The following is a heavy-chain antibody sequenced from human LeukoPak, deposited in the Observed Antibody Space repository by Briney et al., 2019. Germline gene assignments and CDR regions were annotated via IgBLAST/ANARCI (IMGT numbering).Heavy chain of an antibody. J-gene: IGHJ3*02. Sequence: SGKVSWKASGFTFTRTAMQWVRQARGQRLEWIGWIVVGRGKTNNAQTFQERVTITRDMSTSIAYMELSGLRSEDTAVYYCAAADYYDSSGYYPYAFHIWGQATMVTVCS. D-gene: IGHD3-22*01. CDR1: GFTFTRTA. CDR3: AAADYYDSSGYYPYAFHI. CDR2: IVVGRGKT. V-gene: IGHV1-58*02.